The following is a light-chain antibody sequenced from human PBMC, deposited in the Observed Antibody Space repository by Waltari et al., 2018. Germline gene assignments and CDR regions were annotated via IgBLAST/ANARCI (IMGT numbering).Light chain of an antibody. CDR3: QSADSSGPYRV. CDR2: KDT. Sequence: SYELTQPPSVSVSPGQTARITCSADALPNQYTPWYQPKPGQAPVLVIYKDTERPSGIPERFSGSNSGTTVTLTISGVQAEDEADYYCQSADSSGPYRVFGGGTKLTVL. V-gene: IGLV3-25*03. J-gene: IGLJ3*02. CDR1: ALPNQY.